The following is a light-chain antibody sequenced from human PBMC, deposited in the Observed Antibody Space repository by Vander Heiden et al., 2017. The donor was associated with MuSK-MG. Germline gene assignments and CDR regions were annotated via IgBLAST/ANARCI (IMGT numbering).Light chain of an antibody. V-gene: IGLV7-43*01. Sequence: HTVVTPAPSLTVSPGGTVTPTSTSSTGAGTSGFYPNRLQQTPGQARRELIYSTSNKHSWTPAWFSGSLLGGKAALTLSGVEPEDEAEYYCLLYNGGALVFGTGTKVTVL. CDR1: TGAGTSGFY. CDR3: LLYNGGALV. J-gene: IGLJ1*01. CDR2: STS.